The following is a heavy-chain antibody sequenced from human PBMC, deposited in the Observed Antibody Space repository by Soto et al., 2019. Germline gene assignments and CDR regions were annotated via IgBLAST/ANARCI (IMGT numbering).Heavy chain of an antibody. CDR2: VHTSGSS. J-gene: IGHJ4*02. CDR1: GGSISPHY. CDR3: AREVYTSGWNYDY. V-gene: IGHV4-4*07. Sequence: QVHRRESGPGLVKPSETLSLTCNVSGGSISPHYVNWIRQPAGKGLEWIGRVHTSGSSDYSPSLKSRVTRSVDTSKKQVSLKLNSVTAADTAVYYWAREVYTSGWNYDYWGQGILATVSS. D-gene: IGHD6-19*01.